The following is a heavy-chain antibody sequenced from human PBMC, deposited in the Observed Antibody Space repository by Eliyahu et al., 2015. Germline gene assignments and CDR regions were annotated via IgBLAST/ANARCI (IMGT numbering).Heavy chain of an antibody. CDR2: IYYSGST. Sequence: QLQLQESGPGLVKPSETLSLTCTVXGGSISSSSYYWGWIRRPPGKGLEWIGSIYYSGSTYYNPSLKSRVTISVDTSKNQFSLKLSSVTAADTAVYYCARGITMVRGSGRLDWFDPWGQGTLVTVSS. D-gene: IGHD3-10*01. CDR3: ARGITMVRGSGRLDWFDP. CDR1: GGSISSSSYY. J-gene: IGHJ5*02. V-gene: IGHV4-39*01.